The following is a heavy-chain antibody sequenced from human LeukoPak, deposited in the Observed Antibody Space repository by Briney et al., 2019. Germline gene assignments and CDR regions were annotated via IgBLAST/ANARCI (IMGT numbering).Heavy chain of an antibody. CDR3: AKGTYYYDSSGYSDAFDI. CDR1: GFTFSSYA. J-gene: IGHJ3*02. Sequence: GSLRLSCAASGFTFSSYAMSWVRQAPGKGLEWVSAISGSGGSTYYADSVKGRFTISRDNSKNTLYLQMNSLRAEDTAVYYCAKGTYYYDSSGYSDAFDIWGQGTMVTVSS. D-gene: IGHD3-22*01. V-gene: IGHV3-23*01. CDR2: ISGSGGST.